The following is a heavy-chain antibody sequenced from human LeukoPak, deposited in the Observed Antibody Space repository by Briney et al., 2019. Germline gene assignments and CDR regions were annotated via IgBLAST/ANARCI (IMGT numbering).Heavy chain of an antibody. J-gene: IGHJ6*03. CDR3: ARDQYSKQWLIYHYYMDV. V-gene: IGHV1-2*02. Sequence: GASVKVSCKASGYTFTGYYMHWVRQAPGQGLEWMGWINPNSGGTNYAQKFQGRVTMTRDTSISTAYMELSRLRSDDTAVYYCARDQYSKQWLIYHYYMDVWGKGTTVTVSS. CDR2: INPNSGGT. D-gene: IGHD6-19*01. CDR1: GYTFTGYY.